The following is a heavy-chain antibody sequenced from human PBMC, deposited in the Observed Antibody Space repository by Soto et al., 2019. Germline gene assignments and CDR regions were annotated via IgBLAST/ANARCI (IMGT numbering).Heavy chain of an antibody. D-gene: IGHD3-10*01. J-gene: IGHJ3*01. V-gene: IGHV1-69*06. CDR3: ARGVYGSGNYYTGPSAFDL. CDR2: TIPVFNTA. CDR1: GGTLSDHG. Sequence: QVQLEQSGAEVKKPGSSVKVSCKASGGTLSDHGVAWLRQAPGQGLEWMGGTIPVFNTAKYAQKSQGTVTVTADKFTNISYMELSSLRSEDMAFYFCARGVYGSGNYYTGPSAFDLWGQGTMVIVSS.